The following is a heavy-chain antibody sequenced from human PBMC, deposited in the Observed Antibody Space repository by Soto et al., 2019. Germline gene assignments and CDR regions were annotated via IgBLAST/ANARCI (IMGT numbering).Heavy chain of an antibody. Sequence: GGSLRLSCAASGFTFDDYAMHWVRQAPGKGLEWVSGISWNSGSIGYADSVKGRFTISRDNAKNSLYLQMNSLRAEDTALYYCASSRYSSSWYQGHNWFDPWGQGTLVTVSS. V-gene: IGHV3-9*01. D-gene: IGHD6-13*01. CDR1: GFTFDDYA. J-gene: IGHJ5*02. CDR2: ISWNSGSI. CDR3: ASSRYSSSWYQGHNWFDP.